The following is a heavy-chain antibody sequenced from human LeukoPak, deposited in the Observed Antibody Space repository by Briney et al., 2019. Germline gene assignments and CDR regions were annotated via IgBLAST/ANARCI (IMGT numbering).Heavy chain of an antibody. V-gene: IGHV4-59*13. CDR3: ARVRIGETSYDASDV. D-gene: IGHD1-26*01. Sequence: SETLSLTCTVSGGSISSYYWTWIRQPPGKGLEWIGDIYITGSTNYNPSLKRRVTMSVDTSKNQFSLRLSSVTAADTAVYYCARVRIGETSYDASDVWGLGTMVTVSS. CDR1: GGSISSYY. CDR2: IYITGST. J-gene: IGHJ3*01.